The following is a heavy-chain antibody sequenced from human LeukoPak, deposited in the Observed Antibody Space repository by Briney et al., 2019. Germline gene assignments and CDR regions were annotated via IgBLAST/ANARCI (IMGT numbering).Heavy chain of an antibody. Sequence: PGGSLRLSCAASGFTFSRFARSWVRQAPGKGLEWVSSISGSDRTTYYADSVKGRFTISRDNSKNILYLQMNSLRADDTAVYYCAKDGNYFDSSGYLIPFDYWGQGTLVTVSS. CDR2: ISGSDRTT. CDR1: GFTFSRFA. CDR3: AKDGNYFDSSGYLIPFDY. D-gene: IGHD3-22*01. J-gene: IGHJ4*02. V-gene: IGHV3-23*01.